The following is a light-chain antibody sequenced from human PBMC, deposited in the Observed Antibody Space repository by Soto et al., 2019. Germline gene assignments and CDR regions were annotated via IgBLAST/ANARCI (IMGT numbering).Light chain of an antibody. V-gene: IGKV3-11*01. CDR2: DAS. CDR3: QQRSNCPQT. Sequence: EIVLTQSPATLSLSPGERATLSCRASQSVSSYLAWYQQKPGQAPRLLIYDASNRATGIPARFSGSGSGTDFTLTISSLEPEDFAVYYCQQRSNCPQTFGQETKVDIK. CDR1: QSVSSY. J-gene: IGKJ1*01.